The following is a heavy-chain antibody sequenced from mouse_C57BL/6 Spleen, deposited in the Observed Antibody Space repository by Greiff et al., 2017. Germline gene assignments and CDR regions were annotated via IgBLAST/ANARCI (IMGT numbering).Heavy chain of an antibody. D-gene: IGHD1-1*01. CDR1: GFTFSDYG. CDR2: ISSGSSTI. J-gene: IGHJ2*01. CDR3: ASGITTVPYFDY. V-gene: IGHV5-17*01. Sequence: EVQLQESGGGLVKPGGSLKLSCAASGFTFSDYGMHWVRQAPEKGLEWVAYISSGSSTIYYADTVKGRFTISRDNAKNTLFLQMTSLRSEDTAMYYCASGITTVPYFDYWGQGTTLTVSS.